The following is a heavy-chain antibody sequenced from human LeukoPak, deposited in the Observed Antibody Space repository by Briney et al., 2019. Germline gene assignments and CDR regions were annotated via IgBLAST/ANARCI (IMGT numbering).Heavy chain of an antibody. J-gene: IGHJ5*02. CDR3: ARAWIQPGWFDP. D-gene: IGHD5-18*01. CDR2: IYYSGST. V-gene: IGHV4-59*01. Sequence: SETLSLTCTLSGGSISSYYWSWIRQPPGKGLEWIGYIYYSGSTNYNPSLKSRVTISVDTSKNQFSLKLSSVTAADTAVYYCARAWIQPGWFDPWGQGTLVTVSS. CDR1: GGSISSYY.